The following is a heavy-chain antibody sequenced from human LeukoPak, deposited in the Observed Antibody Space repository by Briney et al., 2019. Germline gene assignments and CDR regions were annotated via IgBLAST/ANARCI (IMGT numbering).Heavy chain of an antibody. CDR2: IYYSGTT. Sequence: SETLSLTHTVYAGSIASSFRSWVRQPPGKGLEWMAYIYYSGTTNYSTSFKSRVTISVDTSKNQFSLRLSSVTAADTAVYYCARFSADVLLNYFDYWGQGTLVTVSS. CDR1: AGSIASSF. CDR3: ARFSADVLLNYFDY. D-gene: IGHD2-2*01. J-gene: IGHJ4*02. V-gene: IGHV4-59*01.